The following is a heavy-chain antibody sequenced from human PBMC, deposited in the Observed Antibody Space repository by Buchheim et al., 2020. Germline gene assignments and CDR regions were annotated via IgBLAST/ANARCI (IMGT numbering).Heavy chain of an antibody. CDR2: ISSSSSTI. V-gene: IGHV3-48*02. CDR3: ACSVAGTYYYYYYGMDV. CDR1: GFTFSSYS. J-gene: IGHJ6*02. Sequence: EVQLVESGGGLVQPGGSLRLSCAASGFTFSSYSMNWVRQAPGKGLEWVSYISSSSSTIYYADSVKGRFTISRDNAKNLLYLQMNSLRDEDTAVYYCACSVAGTYYYYYYGMDVWGQGTT. D-gene: IGHD6-19*01.